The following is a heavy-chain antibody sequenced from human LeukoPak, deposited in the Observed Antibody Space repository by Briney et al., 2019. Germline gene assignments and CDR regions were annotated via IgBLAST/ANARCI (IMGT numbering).Heavy chain of an antibody. J-gene: IGHJ6*02. CDR3: AKGAQPNSSGWYRNYYYYYGMDV. V-gene: IGHV3-23*01. Sequence: GGSLRLSCAASGFTFSSSAMSWVRQAPGKGLEWVSAISGSGGSTYYADSVKGRFTISRDNSKNTLYLQMNSLRAEDTAVYYCAKGAQPNSSGWYRNYYYYYGMDVWGQGTTVTVSS. CDR2: ISGSGGST. D-gene: IGHD6-19*01. CDR1: GFTFSSSA.